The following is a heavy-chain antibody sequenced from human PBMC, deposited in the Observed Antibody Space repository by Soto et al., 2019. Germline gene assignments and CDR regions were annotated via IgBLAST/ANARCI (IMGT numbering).Heavy chain of an antibody. CDR3: VKERAPIFGVVWKYGMDV. V-gene: IGHV3-23*01. CDR1: GFTFRSYA. Sequence: EVQLLESGGGLVQPGGSLRLSCAASGFTFRSYAIAWVRQAPGEGLEWVSGVSEKGDTKNYADPVRGRFTTSRDNSMNTLDLLMNSLRAEDTAVYYCVKERAPIFGVVWKYGMDVWGQGTTVYVSS. J-gene: IGHJ6*02. D-gene: IGHD3-3*01. CDR2: VSEKGDTK.